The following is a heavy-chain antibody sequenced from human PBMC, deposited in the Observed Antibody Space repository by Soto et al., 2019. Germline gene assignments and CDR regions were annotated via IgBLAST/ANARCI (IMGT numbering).Heavy chain of an antibody. V-gene: IGHV3-30*18. CDR3: AKDLNSGSYFDWYFDL. Sequence: PGGSLRLSCAASGFTFSSYGMHWVRQAPGKGLEWVAVISYDGSNKYYADSVKGRFTISRDNSKNTLYLQMNSLRAEDTAVYYCAKDLNSGSYFDWYFDLWGRGTLVTVSS. CDR1: GFTFSSYG. CDR2: ISYDGSNK. J-gene: IGHJ2*01. D-gene: IGHD1-26*01.